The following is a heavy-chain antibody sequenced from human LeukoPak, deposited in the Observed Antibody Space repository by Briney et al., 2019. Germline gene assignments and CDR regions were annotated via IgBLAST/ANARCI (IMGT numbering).Heavy chain of an antibody. D-gene: IGHD2-2*01. Sequence: SETLSLTCTVSGGPISSYYWRWIRQPPGKGREGIGYIYYSRSTNYNPSLKSRVTITVDTSKHQFSPKLSSVTAADTSMYYCARLRYQLLPNYDILTPGVGYYGMDVWGQGTTVT. CDR3: ARLRYQLLPNYDILTPGVGYYGMDV. CDR1: GGPISSYY. V-gene: IGHV4-59*08. J-gene: IGHJ6*02. CDR2: IYYSRST.